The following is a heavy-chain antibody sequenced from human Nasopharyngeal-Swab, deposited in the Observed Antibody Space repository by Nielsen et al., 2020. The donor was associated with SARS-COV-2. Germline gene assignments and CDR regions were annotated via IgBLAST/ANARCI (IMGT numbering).Heavy chain of an antibody. CDR3: ATPWELSAY. V-gene: IGHV4-39*01. D-gene: IGHD1-26*01. CDR2: IYYSGST. Sequence: WIRQPPGKGLEWIGSIYYSGSTYSNPSLKSRVTISVDTSKNQFSLKLSSVTAADTAVYYCATPWELSAYWGQGTLVTVSS. J-gene: IGHJ4*02.